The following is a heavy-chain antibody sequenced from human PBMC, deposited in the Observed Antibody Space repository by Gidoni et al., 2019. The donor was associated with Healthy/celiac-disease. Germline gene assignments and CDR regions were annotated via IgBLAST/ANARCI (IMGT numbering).Heavy chain of an antibody. D-gene: IGHD6-6*01. CDR1: GYTFTSYY. J-gene: IGHJ6*02. V-gene: IGHV1-46*01. CDR2: INPSGGST. Sequence: QVQLVQSGAEVKKPGASVKVSCKASGYTFTSYYMHWVRQAPGQGLEWMGIINPSGGSTSYAQKFQGRVTMTRDTSTSTVYMELSSLRSEDTAVYYCARDSASIAARPRGMDVWGQGTTVTVSS. CDR3: ARDSASIAARPRGMDV.